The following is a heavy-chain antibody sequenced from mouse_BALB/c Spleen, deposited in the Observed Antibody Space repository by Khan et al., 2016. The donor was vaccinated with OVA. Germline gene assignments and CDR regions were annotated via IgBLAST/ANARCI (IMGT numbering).Heavy chain of an antibody. D-gene: IGHD2-14*01. V-gene: IGHV1-26*01. J-gene: IGHJ3*01. CDR1: GYSFTNYY. Sequence: EVQLQQSGPDLVKPGASVKMSCKASGYSFTNYYVNWVKQSHGKSLECIGRVNPNTGNTNSNQKFKGKAILIVDTSSSTAYMELRGRTSEDSAVYYWARGYDCFAYWGQGTLVTVSA. CDR2: VNPNTGNT. CDR3: ARGYDCFAY.